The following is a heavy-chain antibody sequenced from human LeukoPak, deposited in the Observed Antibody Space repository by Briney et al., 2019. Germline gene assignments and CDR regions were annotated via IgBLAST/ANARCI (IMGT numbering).Heavy chain of an antibody. Sequence: ASVKVSCKASGYTFTSYDINWVRQATGQGLEWMGWMNPNSGNTGYAQKFQGRVTMTRNTSISTAYMELSSLRSVDTAVYYCARGHHDYGDYGDYWGQGTLVTVSS. D-gene: IGHD4-17*01. V-gene: IGHV1-8*01. CDR3: ARGHHDYGDYGDY. J-gene: IGHJ4*02. CDR2: MNPNSGNT. CDR1: GYTFTSYD.